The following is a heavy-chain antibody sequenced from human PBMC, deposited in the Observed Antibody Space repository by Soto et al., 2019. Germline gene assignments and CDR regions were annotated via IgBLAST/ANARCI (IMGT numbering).Heavy chain of an antibody. CDR2: SYWNEDK. J-gene: IGHJ4*02. V-gene: IGHV2-5*01. D-gene: IGHD3-16*01. CDR1: GFSLRTTGVG. Sequence: QITLKESGPTLVKPTQTLTLTCTYSGFSLRTTGVGVGWIRHPPGKALEWLGISYWNEDKRYSPALKTRFTLTSDISKSQVVLTMTNMEHVDTATYYCAHTWGLPFDYWGQGTLVIVS. CDR3: AHTWGLPFDY.